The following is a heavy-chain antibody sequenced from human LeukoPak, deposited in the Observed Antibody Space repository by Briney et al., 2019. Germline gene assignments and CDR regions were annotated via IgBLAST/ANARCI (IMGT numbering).Heavy chain of an antibody. D-gene: IGHD6-19*01. CDR1: GGSISSSSYY. Sequence: SETLSLTCTVSGGSISSSSYYWGWIRQPPGKGLEWIGSIYYSGSTYYNPSLKSRVTISVDTSKNQFSLKLSSVTAADTAVYYCVAISIAVAGTGYWGQGTLVTVSS. CDR3: VAISIAVAGTGY. J-gene: IGHJ4*02. CDR2: IYYSGST. V-gene: IGHV4-39*01.